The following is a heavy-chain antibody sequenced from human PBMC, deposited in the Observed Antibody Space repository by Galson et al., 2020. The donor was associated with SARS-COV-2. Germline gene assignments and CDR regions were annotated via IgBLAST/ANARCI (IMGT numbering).Heavy chain of an antibody. D-gene: IGHD3-16*01. CDR3: ATARRDYILGPAPPDFDY. CDR2: FDPEDGET. V-gene: IGHV1-24*01. CDR1: GYTLTELS. J-gene: IGHJ4*02. Sequence: ASVKVSCKVSGYTLTELSMHWVRQAPGKGLEWMGGFDPEDGETIYAQKFQGRVTMTEDTSTDTAYMELSSLRSEDTAVYYCATARRDYILGPAPPDFDYWGQGTLVTVSS.